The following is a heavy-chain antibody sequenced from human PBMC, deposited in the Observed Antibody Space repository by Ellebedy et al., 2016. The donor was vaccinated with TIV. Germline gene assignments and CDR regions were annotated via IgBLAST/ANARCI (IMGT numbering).Heavy chain of an antibody. J-gene: IGHJ4*02. CDR1: GFTVSSNY. CDR2: IYSGGGT. Sequence: PGGSLRLSCAAPGFTVSSNYMSWVRQAPGKGLDWVSVIYSGGGTYYADSVKGRFTISRDNSKNTLYLQMNSLRAEDTAVYYCARVDSGYSYGFRPFDYWGQGTLVTVSS. D-gene: IGHD5-18*01. V-gene: IGHV3-53*01. CDR3: ARVDSGYSYGFRPFDY.